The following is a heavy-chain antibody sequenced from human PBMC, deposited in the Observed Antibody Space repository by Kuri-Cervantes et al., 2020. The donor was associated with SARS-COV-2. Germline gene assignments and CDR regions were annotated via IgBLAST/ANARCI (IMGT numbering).Heavy chain of an antibody. Sequence: GESLKISCAASGFTFSSYSMNWVRQAPGKGLEWVSAISGSGGSTYYADSVKGRFTISRDNSKNTLYLQMNSLRAEDTAVYYCAKRGGYSYGSPPDYYYYYYMDVWGKGTTVTVSS. D-gene: IGHD5-18*01. CDR2: ISGSGGST. CDR3: AKRGGYSYGSPPDYYYYYYMDV. J-gene: IGHJ6*03. V-gene: IGHV3-23*01. CDR1: GFTFSSYS.